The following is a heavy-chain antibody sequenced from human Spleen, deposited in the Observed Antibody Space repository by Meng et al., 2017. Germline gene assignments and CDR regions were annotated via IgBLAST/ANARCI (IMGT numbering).Heavy chain of an antibody. V-gene: IGHV3-74*01. CDR2: IVSDGGIT. CDR3: ARDLAWVLFDY. J-gene: IGHJ4*02. Sequence: VALVECGGCVVQPGRSLRLSCGASGFNFGDYIMHWVRQSPGKGLEWISRIVSDGGITTYADSVKGRFTVSRDNAKNTLYLQMNSLGADDTAVYYCARDLAWVLFDYWGQGALVTVSS. D-gene: IGHD3-3*01. CDR1: GFNFGDYI.